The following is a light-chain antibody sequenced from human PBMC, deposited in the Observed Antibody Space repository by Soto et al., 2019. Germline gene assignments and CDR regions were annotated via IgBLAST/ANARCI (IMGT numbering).Light chain of an antibody. J-gene: IGKJ4*01. V-gene: IGKV1-39*01. CDR3: QQTYSDIS. CDR2: GAS. CDR1: RTINTY. Sequence: DIQMTQSPSSLSASVVDIVTITCRASRTINTYLNWFQQKPGEPPRLLIYGASTLHDGVPSRFSGSGSGADFTLTISGLQPEDFASYHCQQTYSDISFGGGTKVDIK.